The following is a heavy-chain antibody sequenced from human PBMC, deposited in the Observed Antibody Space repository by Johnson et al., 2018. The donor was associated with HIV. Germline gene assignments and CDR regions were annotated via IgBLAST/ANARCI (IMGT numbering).Heavy chain of an antibody. Sequence: VQLVESGGGLVQPGGSLRLSCAASGFTFSSYAMSWVRQAPGKGLEWVSVIYSGGSTYFADSVKGRFTISRDNSKNTLYLQMNSLRAEDTAVYFCAREGTAAVMDAFDIWGQGTMVTVSS. CDR2: IYSGGST. CDR1: GFTFSSYA. J-gene: IGHJ3*02. V-gene: IGHV3-66*02. CDR3: AREGTAAVMDAFDI. D-gene: IGHD6-13*01.